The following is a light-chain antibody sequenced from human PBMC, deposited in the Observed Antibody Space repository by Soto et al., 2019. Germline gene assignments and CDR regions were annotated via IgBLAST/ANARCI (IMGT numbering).Light chain of an antibody. J-gene: IGLJ2*01. CDR2: DVN. CDR3: SSHSSSSTLVV. V-gene: IGLV2-14*03. CDR1: SSDVGGYNY. Sequence: QSVLTLPASMSGSPGQSITISCTGTSSDVGGYNYVSWYRQHPGKAPKLMIYDVNNRPSGVSNRFSGSKSGNTASLTISGLQAEDEADYYCSSHSSSSTLVVFGVGTKLTVL.